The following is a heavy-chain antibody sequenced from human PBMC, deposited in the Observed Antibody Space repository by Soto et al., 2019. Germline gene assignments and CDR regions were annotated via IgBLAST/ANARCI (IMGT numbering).Heavy chain of an antibody. D-gene: IGHD2-15*01. J-gene: IGHJ6*02. CDR2: ISGSGGRT. V-gene: IGHV3-23*01. CDR3: AKGVWDCSGGNCESVYYGMDV. Sequence: LRLSCAASGLTFSNYAMSWVRQAPGKGLEWVSSISGSGGRTDHADSVKGRFSISRDNSKNTLYLQMNSLRVEDTAVYYCAKGVWDCSGGNCESVYYGMDVWGQGTTGTVSS. CDR1: GLTFSNYA.